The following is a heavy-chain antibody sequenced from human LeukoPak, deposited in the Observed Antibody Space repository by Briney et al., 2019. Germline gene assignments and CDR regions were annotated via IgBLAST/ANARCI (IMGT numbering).Heavy chain of an antibody. CDR2: ISGSSTTI. D-gene: IGHD6-13*01. Sequence: PGGSLRLSCAASGFTFGTYAMTWVRQAPGKGLEWVSYISGSSTTIKYADSMKGRFTISRDNAKNSLYLQMNSLRDEDTAVYYCARGLSSSWYYYFDYWGQGTLVTVSS. CDR3: ARGLSSSWYYYFDY. V-gene: IGHV3-48*02. CDR1: GFTFGTYA. J-gene: IGHJ4*02.